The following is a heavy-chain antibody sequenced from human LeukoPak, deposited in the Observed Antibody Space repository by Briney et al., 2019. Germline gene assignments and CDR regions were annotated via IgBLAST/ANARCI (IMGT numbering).Heavy chain of an antibody. CDR2: IWYDGSNK. Sequence: GGSLRLYCAASGFTFSSYGMHWVRQAPGKGLEWVAVIWYDGSNKYYADSVKGRFTISRDNSKNTLYLQMNSLRAEDTAVYYCARDACSGGSCRIRAYFDYWGQGTLVTVSS. J-gene: IGHJ4*02. CDR3: ARDACSGGSCRIRAYFDY. CDR1: GFTFSSYG. V-gene: IGHV3-33*01. D-gene: IGHD2-15*01.